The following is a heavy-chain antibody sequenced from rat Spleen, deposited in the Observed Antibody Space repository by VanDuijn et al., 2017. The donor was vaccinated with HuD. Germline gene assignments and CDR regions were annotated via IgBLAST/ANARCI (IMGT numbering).Heavy chain of an antibody. CDR2: MWRSGST. Sequence: QVQLMESGPGLVQPSETLSLTCTVSGFSLTNYSVHWVRQPPGKGLEWMGVMWRSGSTEYNSAFKSRLSIRRDTSKSQVFLKMNSLQTEDTATYYCARDENGYVNLWFAYWGQGTLVTVSS. V-gene: IGHV2-45*01. D-gene: IGHD1-4*01. CDR3: ARDENGYVNLWFAY. J-gene: IGHJ3*01. CDR1: GFSLTNYS.